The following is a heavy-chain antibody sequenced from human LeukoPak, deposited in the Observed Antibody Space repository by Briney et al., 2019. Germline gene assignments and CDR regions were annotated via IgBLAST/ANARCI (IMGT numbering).Heavy chain of an antibody. J-gene: IGHJ4*02. CDR2: IKQDGSEK. Sequence: PGGSLRLSCAASGFTLSSYWMSWVRQAPGKGREWVANIKQDGSEKYYVDSVKGRFTISRDTAKNSLYLQKKTLRAEDTAVCYCGRDPGYLYYDFWSGYQGYFDYWGQGTLVTVSS. V-gene: IGHV3-7*01. D-gene: IGHD3-3*01. CDR3: GRDPGYLYYDFWSGYQGYFDY. CDR1: GFTLSSYW.